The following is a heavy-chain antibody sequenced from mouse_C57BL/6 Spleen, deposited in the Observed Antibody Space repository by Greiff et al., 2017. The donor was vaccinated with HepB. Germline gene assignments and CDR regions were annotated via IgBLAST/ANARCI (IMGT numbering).Heavy chain of an antibody. CDR2: IYPGDGDT. V-gene: IGHV1-82*01. D-gene: IGHD4-1*01. CDR1: GYSFSSSW. CDR3: ARVTLTGGFAY. Sequence: QVQLQQSGPELVQPGASVKISCKASGYSFSSSWMNWVKQRPGKGLEWIGRIYPGDGDTNYKGKFKGKATLTADKSSSTAYMQLSSLTSEDSAVYFCARVTLTGGFAYWGQGTLVTVSA. J-gene: IGHJ3*01.